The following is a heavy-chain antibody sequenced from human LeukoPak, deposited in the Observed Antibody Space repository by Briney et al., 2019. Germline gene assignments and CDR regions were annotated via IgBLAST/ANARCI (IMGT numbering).Heavy chain of an antibody. CDR2: ISGSGGST. D-gene: IGHD3-22*01. Sequence: GGSLRLSCAASGFTFSSYAMSWVRQAPGKGLEWVSAISGSGGSTYYADSVKGRFTISRDNSKNTLYLQMNSLRAEDTAVYYCARSYYDSSGYSDYWGQGTLVTVSS. CDR1: GFTFSSYA. J-gene: IGHJ4*02. CDR3: ARSYYDSSGYSDY. V-gene: IGHV3-23*01.